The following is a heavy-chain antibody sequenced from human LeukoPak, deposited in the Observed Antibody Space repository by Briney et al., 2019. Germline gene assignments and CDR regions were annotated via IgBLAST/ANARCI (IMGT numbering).Heavy chain of an antibody. Sequence: PSETLSLTCTVSGYSISSGYYWGWIRQPPGKGLEWIGSIYYSGSTYYNPSLKSRVTISVDTSKNQFSLKLSSVTAADTAVYYCAYGGATTLDYWGQGTLVTVSS. J-gene: IGHJ4*02. D-gene: IGHD1-26*01. CDR1: GYSISSGYY. CDR3: AYGGATTLDY. CDR2: IYYSGST. V-gene: IGHV4-38-2*02.